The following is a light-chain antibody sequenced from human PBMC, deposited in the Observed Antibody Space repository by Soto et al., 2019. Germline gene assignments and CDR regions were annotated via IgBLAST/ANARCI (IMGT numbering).Light chain of an antibody. CDR1: QSVSTN. CDR3: LQDNDWPLST. CDR2: GSS. Sequence: EIVLTQSPATLSVSPGERATLSFMASQSVSTNLAWYQQKLGQAPRVLIYGSSSRATGVPARFSGSGSGTEFTLTISSLQSEDSGIYYCLQDNDWPLSTFGQGTRLEIK. J-gene: IGKJ5*01. V-gene: IGKV3-15*01.